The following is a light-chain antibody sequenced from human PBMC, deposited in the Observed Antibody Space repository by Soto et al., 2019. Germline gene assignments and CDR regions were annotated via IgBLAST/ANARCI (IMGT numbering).Light chain of an antibody. V-gene: IGKV3-15*01. J-gene: IGKJ5*01. Sequence: EVVMTQSPATLSVSPGERATLSCRASQTVGKNYLAWYQQKPGQAPRLLIYGISARATGIPARFSGSGSVTEFTFTINSLQSEDFAVYYCQQYTNWPITFGQGTRLEI. CDR3: QQYTNWPIT. CDR2: GIS. CDR1: QTVGKN.